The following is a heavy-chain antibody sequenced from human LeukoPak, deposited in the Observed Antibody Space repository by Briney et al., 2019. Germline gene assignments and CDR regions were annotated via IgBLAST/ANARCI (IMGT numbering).Heavy chain of an antibody. CDR2: VKQDGSEK. J-gene: IGHJ4*02. Sequence: GGSLRLSCAASGFTFSTHWMIWVRQAPGKGLEWVANVKQDGSEKYYVDSVKGRFTISRVNAKNSLYLQMNSLRAEDTAVYYCATGRAAHLFDFWGQGTLVTVPS. CDR3: ATGRAAHLFDF. CDR1: GFTFSTHW. V-gene: IGHV3-7*01. D-gene: IGHD6-6*01.